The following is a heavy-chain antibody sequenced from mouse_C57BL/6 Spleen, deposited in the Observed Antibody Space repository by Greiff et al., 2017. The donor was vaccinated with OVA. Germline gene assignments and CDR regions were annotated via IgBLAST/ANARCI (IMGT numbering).Heavy chain of an antibody. CDR1: GFSLTSYG. CDR3: ARNYYGSEGFAY. D-gene: IGHD1-1*01. Sequence: VKLQESGPGLVQPSQSLSITCTVSGFSLTSYGVHWVRQSPGKGLEWLGVIWSGGSTDYNAAFISRLSISKDNSKSQVFFKMNSLQADDTAIYYCARNYYGSEGFAYWGQGTLVTVSA. V-gene: IGHV2-2*01. CDR2: IWSGGST. J-gene: IGHJ3*01.